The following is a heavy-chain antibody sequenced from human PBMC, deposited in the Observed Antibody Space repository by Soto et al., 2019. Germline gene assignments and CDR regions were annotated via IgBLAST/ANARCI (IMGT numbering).Heavy chain of an antibody. CDR3: ARSYRSGWESEY. CDR2: ISITGRTI. D-gene: IGHD6-19*01. Sequence: GGSLRLSCGASGFTFSNYYMSWIRQAPGKGLEWVSYISITGRTIYYADSVKGRFTVSRDNAQNSLSLKLNSLRVEDTAVYYCARSYRSGWESEYWGQETQVSTSS. V-gene: IGHV3-11*01. CDR1: GFTFSNYY. J-gene: IGHJ4*02.